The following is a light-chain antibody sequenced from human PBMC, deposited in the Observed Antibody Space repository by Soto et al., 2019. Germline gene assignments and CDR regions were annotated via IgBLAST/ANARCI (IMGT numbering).Light chain of an antibody. CDR2: DVS. CDR1: SSDVGGYNY. Sequence: QSALTQPHSVSGSPGQSVTISCTGTSSDVGGYNYVSWYQQHPGQAPKLMIYDVSKRPSGVPDRFSGSKSGNTASLTISGLQAEDEADYYCCSYAGSYTYVVGTGTKLTVL. V-gene: IGLV2-11*01. J-gene: IGLJ1*01. CDR3: CSYAGSYTYV.